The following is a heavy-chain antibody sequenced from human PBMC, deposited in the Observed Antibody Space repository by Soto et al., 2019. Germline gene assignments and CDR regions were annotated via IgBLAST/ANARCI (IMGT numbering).Heavy chain of an antibody. CDR1: GDSFNDYA. J-gene: IGHJ6*01. D-gene: IGHD2-15*01. CDR3: GTATESTPGGLLAV. V-gene: IGHV1-69*01. CDR2: IIPILNLV. Sequence: VQLAQSETEASKPGSTVKLSCKTSGDSFNDYAISWVRQAPGQGLEWMGGIIPILNLVRYAEKVQGRGTMSATDSTGTACLEVSRLRSEDSATHYCGTATESTPGGLLAVWGLETTVSVSS.